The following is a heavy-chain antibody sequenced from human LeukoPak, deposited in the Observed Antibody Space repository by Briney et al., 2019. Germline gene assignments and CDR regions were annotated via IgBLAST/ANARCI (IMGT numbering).Heavy chain of an antibody. CDR1: GGSISSGDYY. Sequence: SETLSLTCTVSGGSISSGDYYWSWSRQPPGKGLEWVGYIYYSGRTYYNPSLKSRVTISVDPSKNQFSLKLSSVPAADTAVYYCARVSVVPVWGQGTLVTVSS. CDR2: IYYSGRT. J-gene: IGHJ4*02. V-gene: IGHV4-30-4*01. D-gene: IGHD4-23*01. CDR3: ARVSVVPV.